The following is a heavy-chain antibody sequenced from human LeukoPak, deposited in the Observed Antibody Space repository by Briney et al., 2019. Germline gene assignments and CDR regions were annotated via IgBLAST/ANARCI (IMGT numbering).Heavy chain of an antibody. CDR1: GFTFNSYA. CDR3: SKVRTAIVDY. Sequence: GASLRLSCAASGFTFNSYAMSWVRQAPGKGLEWVSAISGSGGSTYYADSVKGRFTISRDNSKNTLYLQMNSLRAEDTAVYYCSKVRTAIVDYWGQGTPVTVSS. CDR2: ISGSGGST. J-gene: IGHJ4*02. D-gene: IGHD5-18*01. V-gene: IGHV3-23*01.